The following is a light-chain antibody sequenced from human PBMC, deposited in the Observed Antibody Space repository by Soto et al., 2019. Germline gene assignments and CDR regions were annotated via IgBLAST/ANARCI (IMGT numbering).Light chain of an antibody. V-gene: IGKV1-39*01. J-gene: IGKJ1*01. Sequence: IQLTQSPSSLSASVGDRVTITCRASQAISTYLNWYQQKPGKAPKLLIYAASSLQSGVPSRFSGSGSETDFTLTISSLQPEHFATYSCQQSYSTTWTFGQGTKVDIK. CDR3: QQSYSTTWT. CDR2: AAS. CDR1: QAISTY.